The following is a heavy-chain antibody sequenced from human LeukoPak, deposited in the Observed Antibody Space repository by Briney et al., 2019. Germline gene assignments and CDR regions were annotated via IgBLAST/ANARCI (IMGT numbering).Heavy chain of an antibody. CDR3: AKARLYCSSGTCSDHPATLTGMDV. D-gene: IGHD2-2*01. CDR1: GFTFSSFA. J-gene: IGHJ6*02. V-gene: IGHV3-23*01. CDR2: ITNSGVTT. Sequence: GGSLRLSCAASGFTFSSFAMNWVRQAPGKGLEWVSLITNSGVTTHYADSVKGRFTISRDNSRSTLYLQLNGLRADDTALYYCAKARLYCSSGTCSDHPATLTGMDVWGQGTTVTVSS.